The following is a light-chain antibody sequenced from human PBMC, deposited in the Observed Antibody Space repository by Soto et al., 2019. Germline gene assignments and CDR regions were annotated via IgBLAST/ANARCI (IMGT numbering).Light chain of an antibody. CDR1: QSVSSY. CDR2: DAS. J-gene: IGKJ4*02. Sequence: EIVLTQSPAALSLSPGNRATLSCRASQSVSSYLAWYQQKPGQAPRLLIYDASNRATGISARFSGSGSGTDFTLTITSREPEDFAVYYCQQRSNWPSTFGGGTKVEIK. CDR3: QQRSNWPST. V-gene: IGKV3-11*01.